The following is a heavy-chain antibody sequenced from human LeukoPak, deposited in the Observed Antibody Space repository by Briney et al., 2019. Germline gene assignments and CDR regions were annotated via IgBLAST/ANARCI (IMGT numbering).Heavy chain of an antibody. CDR3: AKVRSGNNYYFDY. Sequence: PGGSPGLSCAASGFIFSDFAMSWVRQAPGKGLEWVSGMSASGSHTHSADFVKGRFTISRDNFKNTLYLQMNGLRVEDTAVYYCAKVRSGNNYYFDYWGQGTLVTVSS. J-gene: IGHJ4*02. CDR1: GFIFSDFA. V-gene: IGHV3-23*01. D-gene: IGHD1/OR15-1a*01. CDR2: MSASGSHT.